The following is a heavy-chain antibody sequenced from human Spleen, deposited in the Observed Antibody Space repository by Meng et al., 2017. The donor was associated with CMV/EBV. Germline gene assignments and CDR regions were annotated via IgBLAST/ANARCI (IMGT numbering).Heavy chain of an antibody. J-gene: IGHJ6*02. D-gene: IGHD4-11*01. Sequence: GESLKISCAASGFTFSNYAMDWVRQAPGKGLEWATFISYDGSNKNYSDSVKGRFTISRDNAKNTLYLQMNSLRAEDTAVYYCAREWATVTYYYYYGMDVWGQGTTVTVSS. CDR1: GFTFSNYA. V-gene: IGHV3-30-3*01. CDR2: ISYDGSNK. CDR3: AREWATVTYYYYYGMDV.